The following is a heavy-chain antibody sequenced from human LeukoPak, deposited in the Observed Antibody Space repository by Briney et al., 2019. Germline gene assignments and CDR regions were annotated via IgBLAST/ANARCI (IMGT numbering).Heavy chain of an antibody. CDR2: ISATGGTT. J-gene: IGHJ6*03. D-gene: IGHD5-24*01. Sequence: GGSLRLSCAASGFTFSSYGMSWVRQAPGKGLEWVSAISATGGTTYYADSVKGRFTISRDNSKNTAYLQMNSLKTEDTAVYYCTSLQEMATIGDHYYYYYMDVWGKGTTVTISS. CDR3: TSLQEMATIGDHYYYYYMDV. CDR1: GFTFSSYG. V-gene: IGHV3-23*01.